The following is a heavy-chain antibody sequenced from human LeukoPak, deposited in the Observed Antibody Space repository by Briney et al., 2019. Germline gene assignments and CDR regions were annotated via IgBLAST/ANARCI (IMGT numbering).Heavy chain of an antibody. D-gene: IGHD1-7*01. V-gene: IGHV4-4*07. CDR3: ARELQLRV. CDR2: IYTSGGD. J-gene: IGHJ4*02. Sequence: SETLSLTCIVSGDSISTYYWSWIRQSAGKGLEWIGRIYTSGGDKYSSSLKSRVTISVDETKNQVSLRLTSVTAADTAVYYCARELQLRVWGQGTLVTVSS. CDR1: GDSISTYY.